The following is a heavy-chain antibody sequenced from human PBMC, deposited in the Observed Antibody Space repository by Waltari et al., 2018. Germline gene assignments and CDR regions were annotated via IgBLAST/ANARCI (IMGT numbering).Heavy chain of an antibody. J-gene: IGHJ3*02. CDR3: ARDNVAATSDAFDI. D-gene: IGHD6-19*01. CDR2: IYTSGST. Sequence: QVQLQESGPGLVKPSETLSLTCTVSVGSISSYYWSWIRQPAGKGLEWIGRIYTSGSTNYNPSLKSRVTMSVDTSKNQFSLKLSSVTAADTAVYYCARDNVAATSDAFDIWGQGTMVTVSS. V-gene: IGHV4-4*07. CDR1: VGSISSYY.